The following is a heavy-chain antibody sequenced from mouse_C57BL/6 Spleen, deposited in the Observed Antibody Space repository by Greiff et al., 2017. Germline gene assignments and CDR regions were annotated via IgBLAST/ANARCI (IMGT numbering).Heavy chain of an antibody. J-gene: IGHJ2*01. Sequence: QVQLKESGPELVKPGASVKISCKASGYAFSSSWMNWVKQRPGKGLEWIGRIYPGDGDTNYNGKFKGKATLTADKSSSTAYMQLSSLTSEDSAVYFCASRRGSGDYFDYWGQGTTLTVSS. CDR1: GYAFSSSW. CDR2: IYPGDGDT. V-gene: IGHV1-82*01. D-gene: IGHD1-1*01. CDR3: ASRRGSGDYFDY.